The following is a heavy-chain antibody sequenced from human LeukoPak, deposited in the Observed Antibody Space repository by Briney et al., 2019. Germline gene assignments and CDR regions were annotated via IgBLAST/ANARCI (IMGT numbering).Heavy chain of an antibody. CDR1: GGSISSYY. CDR3: GGVWGNGWGAFDI. J-gene: IGHJ3*02. D-gene: IGHD6-25*01. Sequence: KPSETLSLTCTVSGGSISSYYWSWIRQPPGKGLEWIGNIYYSGSTNYNPSLKSRVTISVDTSKNHFPLNLSSVTAAATALYYWGGVWGNGWGAFDIWGQGTMVTVSS. CDR2: IYYSGST. V-gene: IGHV4-59*08.